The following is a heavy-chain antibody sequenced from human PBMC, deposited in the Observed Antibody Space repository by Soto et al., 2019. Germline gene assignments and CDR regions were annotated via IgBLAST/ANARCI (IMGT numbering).Heavy chain of an antibody. CDR1: GYTFTSYD. CDR3: ARGHGWCTNGVCPTGY. CDR2: MNPNSGNT. J-gene: IGHJ4*02. D-gene: IGHD2-8*01. V-gene: IGHV1-8*01. Sequence: QVQLVQSGAEVKKPGASVKVSCKASGYTFTSYDINWVRQATGQGLEWMGWMNPNSGNTGYAQNFQGRVTMTRNPSISTAYMELSSLRSEDTAVYYCARGHGWCTNGVCPTGYWGQGTLVTVSS.